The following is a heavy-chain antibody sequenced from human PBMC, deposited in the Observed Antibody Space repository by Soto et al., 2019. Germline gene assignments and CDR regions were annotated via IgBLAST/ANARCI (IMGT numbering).Heavy chain of an antibody. D-gene: IGHD3-10*02. J-gene: IGHJ4*02. CDR1: GYSFTRYW. Sequence: DSLKISCKGSGYSFTRYWIGWVRQMPGKGLEWMGIIYPGDSDTRYSPSFQGQVTISSDKSISTAYLQWSSLKASDTARYYCAREDCSGRYYKGGFEYRGEGTLVT. CDR2: IYPGDSDT. V-gene: IGHV5-51*01. CDR3: AREDCSGRYYKGGFEY.